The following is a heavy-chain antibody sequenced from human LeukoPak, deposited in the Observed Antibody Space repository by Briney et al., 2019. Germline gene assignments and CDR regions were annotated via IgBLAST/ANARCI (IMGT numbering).Heavy chain of an antibody. V-gene: IGHV3-53*01. CDR3: ARGVEPLAANTLAY. J-gene: IGHJ4*02. CDR1: GFTVITND. D-gene: IGHD1-14*01. Sequence: GGSLRLSCAASGFTVITNDMTWVRQAPGTGLEWVSVLYSDGNTKYADSVQGRFTISRDNSKNTLYLEMNSLSPDDTAVYYCARGVEPLAANTLAYWGQGTLVTVSS. CDR2: LYSDGNT.